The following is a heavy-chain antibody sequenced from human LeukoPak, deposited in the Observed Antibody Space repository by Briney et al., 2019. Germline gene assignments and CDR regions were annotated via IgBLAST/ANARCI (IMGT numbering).Heavy chain of an antibody. D-gene: IGHD4-17*01. Sequence: SVKVSCKASGGTFCSYAISWVRQAPGQGLEWMGRIIPILGIANYAQKFQGRVTITADKSTSTAYMELSSLRSEDTAVYYCARGLDGDHVDYWGQGTLVTVSS. V-gene: IGHV1-69*04. J-gene: IGHJ4*02. CDR3: ARGLDGDHVDY. CDR1: GGTFCSYA. CDR2: IIPILGIA.